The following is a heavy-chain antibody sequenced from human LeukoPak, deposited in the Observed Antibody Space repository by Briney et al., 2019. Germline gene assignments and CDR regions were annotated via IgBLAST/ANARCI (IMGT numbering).Heavy chain of an antibody. Sequence: SETLSLTCTVSGGSINSYYWSWIRQPPGKGLEWIGYIYYSGSTNYNPSLKSRVTISVDTSKNQFSLKLSSVTAADTAVYYCARSNNYFQTLYYFDYWGQGTLVTVSS. CDR1: GGSINSYY. J-gene: IGHJ4*02. CDR2: IYYSGST. D-gene: IGHD5-24*01. V-gene: IGHV4-59*08. CDR3: ARSNNYFQTLYYFDY.